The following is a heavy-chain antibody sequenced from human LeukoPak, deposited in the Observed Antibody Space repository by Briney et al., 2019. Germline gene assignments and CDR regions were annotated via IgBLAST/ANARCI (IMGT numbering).Heavy chain of an antibody. J-gene: IGHJ6*03. CDR3: ASGATSWAHMDV. CDR2: IYYSGSI. Sequence: SETPSLTCTVSGGSISSSYWSWIRQPPGKGLEWIGYIYYSGSINYNPSLKSRVTISVDTSKNQFSLKLSSVTAADTAVYYCASGATSWAHMDVWGEGTTVTVSS. D-gene: IGHD3-16*01. V-gene: IGHV4-59*01. CDR1: GGSISSSY.